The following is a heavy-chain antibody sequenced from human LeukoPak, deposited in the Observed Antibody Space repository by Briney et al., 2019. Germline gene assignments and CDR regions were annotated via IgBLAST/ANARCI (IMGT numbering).Heavy chain of an antibody. CDR2: FDPEDAET. CDR3: ATGGGRSYPY. CDR1: GYTLTELS. Sequence: ASVKVSCKVSGYTLTELSMHWVRQAPGKGLEWMGGFDPEDAETIYTQKFQGRVTMTEDTSTDTAYMELSSLRSEDTAVYYCATGGGRSYPYWGQGTLVTVSS. V-gene: IGHV1-24*01. D-gene: IGHD1-26*01. J-gene: IGHJ4*02.